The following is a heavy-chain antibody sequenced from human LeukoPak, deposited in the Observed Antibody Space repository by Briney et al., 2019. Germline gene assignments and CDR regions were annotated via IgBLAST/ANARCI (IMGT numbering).Heavy chain of an antibody. CDR3: ARRGNGWYWFDP. J-gene: IGHJ5*02. CDR1: GGSINSGSYY. D-gene: IGHD6-19*01. V-gene: IGHV4-39*01. Sequence: SETLSLTCTVSGGSINSGSYYWGWIRQPPGKGLEWIGTIYYSGSTYYNPSLKSRVTISVDTSKNQLSLKLTSVTAADTAVYYCARRGNGWYWFDPWGQGTLVTVSS. CDR2: IYYSGST.